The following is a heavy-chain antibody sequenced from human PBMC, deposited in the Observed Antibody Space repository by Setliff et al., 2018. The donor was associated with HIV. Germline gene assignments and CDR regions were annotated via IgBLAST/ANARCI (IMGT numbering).Heavy chain of an antibody. Sequence: GGSLRFSCAGSDSGDSGFIFSDYFMTWVRQAPGKGLEWFSSISSTSTYIYYADSVRGRFTISRDNAKNSVFLQMNSLRGEDTAVYYCVRWGLPYGIDAWGQGTLVTVSS. J-gene: IGHJ4*02. CDR1: GFIFSDYF. CDR2: ISSTSTYI. CDR3: VRWGLPYGIDA. V-gene: IGHV3-21*06. D-gene: IGHD3-16*01.